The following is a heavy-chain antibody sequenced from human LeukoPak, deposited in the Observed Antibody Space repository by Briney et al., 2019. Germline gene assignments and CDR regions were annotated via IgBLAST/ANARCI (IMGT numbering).Heavy chain of an antibody. CDR1: VCNLDRYG. D-gene: IGHD2-21*02. V-gene: IGHV1-69*04. CDR3: ARDMSPPGVLVTADYGLDV. J-gene: IGHJ6*02. CDR2: IIPLVDEL. Sequence: SVKVSFKAVVCNLDRYGISSVRQAPGQGLEWMGRIIPLVDELNYSHKFHGRVTITADRCRATDYMEMIRLKSDDTAVYYCARDMSPPGVLVTADYGLDVWGQGTTVTVSS.